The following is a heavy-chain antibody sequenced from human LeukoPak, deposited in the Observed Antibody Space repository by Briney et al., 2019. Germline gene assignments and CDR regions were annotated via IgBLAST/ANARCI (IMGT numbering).Heavy chain of an antibody. D-gene: IGHD2/OR15-2a*01. CDR3: ARDWHIVIADH. V-gene: IGHV1-18*01. J-gene: IGHJ4*02. CDR1: GYPFTNHV. CDR2: INANSGDT. Sequence: ASVKVSCKTSGYPFTNHVVSWVQQAPGQGLEWMGWINANSGDTNYAQRFQGRLTMTTDTSTTTACMEWRSLSSDDTAVYYCARDWHIVIADHWGQGTLVTVSS.